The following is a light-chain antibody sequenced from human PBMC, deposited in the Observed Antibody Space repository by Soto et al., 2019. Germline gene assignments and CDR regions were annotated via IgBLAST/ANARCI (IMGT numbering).Light chain of an antibody. J-gene: IGKJ1*01. V-gene: IGKV3-20*01. CDR2: GAS. CDR3: QQYTKPVWT. CDR1: ERVNSRY. Sequence: EIVLTQSPGTLSLSPGERATLSCRASERVNSRYLSWYQQRPGQAPRLLIYGASSRATGIPDRFSGSVSGTDFSLTIRGLEPEDFAVYYCQQYTKPVWTFGQGTKVEIK.